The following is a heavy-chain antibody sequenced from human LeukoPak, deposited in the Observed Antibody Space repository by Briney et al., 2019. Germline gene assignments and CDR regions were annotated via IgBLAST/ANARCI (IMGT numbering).Heavy chain of an antibody. CDR2: IYPGDSDT. D-gene: IGHD3-22*01. CDR3: ARRGRYYDSSGYYQDAFDI. V-gene: IGHV5-51*01. CDR1: GHSFTSYW. J-gene: IGHJ3*02. Sequence: GESLKISCKGSGHSFTSYWIGWVRQMPGKGLEWMGIIYPGDSDTRYSPSFQGQVTISADKSISTAYLQWSSLKASDTAMYYCARRGRYYDSSGYYQDAFDIWGQGTMVTVSS.